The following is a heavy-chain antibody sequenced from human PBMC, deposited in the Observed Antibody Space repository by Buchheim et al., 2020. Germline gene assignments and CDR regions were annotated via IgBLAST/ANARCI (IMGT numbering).Heavy chain of an antibody. V-gene: IGHV1-46*03. D-gene: IGHD3-22*01. CDR2: INPSGGST. Sequence: QVQLVQSGAEVKKPGASVKVSCKASGYTFTSYYMHWVRQAPGQGLEWMGIINPSGGSTSYAQKFQGRVTMTRDTSTSTFYMELSSLRSEDTAVYYCASSSFTYYYDSSGRHYGMDVWGQGTT. CDR1: GYTFTSYY. CDR3: ASSSFTYYYDSSGRHYGMDV. J-gene: IGHJ6*02.